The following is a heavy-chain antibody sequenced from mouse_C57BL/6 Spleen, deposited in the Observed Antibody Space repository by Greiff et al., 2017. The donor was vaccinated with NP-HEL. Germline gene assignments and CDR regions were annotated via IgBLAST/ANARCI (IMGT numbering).Heavy chain of an antibody. D-gene: IGHD1-1*01. CDR2: IYPGDGDT. Sequence: QVHVKQSGAELVKPGASVKISCKASGYAFSSYWMNWVKQRPGKGLEWIGQIYPGDGDTNYNGKFKGKATLTADKSSSTAYMQLSSLTSEDSAVYFCARWGYGSSYFDYWGQGTTLTVSS. CDR3: ARWGYGSSYFDY. J-gene: IGHJ2*01. V-gene: IGHV1-80*01. CDR1: GYAFSSYW.